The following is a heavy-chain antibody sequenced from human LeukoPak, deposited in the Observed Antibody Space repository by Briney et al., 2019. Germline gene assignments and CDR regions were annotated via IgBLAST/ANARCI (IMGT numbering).Heavy chain of an antibody. CDR2: ISSSSSTI. J-gene: IGHJ4*02. Sequence: PGGSLRLSCAASGFTFSSYSMNWVRQAPGKGLEWVSYISSSSSTIYYADSVKGRFTISRDNAKNSLYLQMNSLRDEDTAVYYCARDTTYYDILTGYSNSDYWGQGTLVTVSS. CDR3: ARDTTYYDILTGYSNSDY. V-gene: IGHV3-48*02. D-gene: IGHD3-9*01. CDR1: GFTFSSYS.